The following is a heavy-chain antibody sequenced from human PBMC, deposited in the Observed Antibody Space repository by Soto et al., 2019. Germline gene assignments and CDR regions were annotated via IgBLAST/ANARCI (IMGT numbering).Heavy chain of an antibody. V-gene: IGHV4-31*03. D-gene: IGHD3-10*01. CDR2: IYYSGST. Sequence: SETLSLTCTVSGGSVSSGSYYWSWIRQHPGKGLEWIGYIYYSGSTYYNPSLKSRVTISVDTSKNQFSLKLSSVTAADTAVYYCARVFGFGGMDVWGQGTTVTVSS. CDR1: GGSVSSGSYY. CDR3: ARVFGFGGMDV. J-gene: IGHJ6*02.